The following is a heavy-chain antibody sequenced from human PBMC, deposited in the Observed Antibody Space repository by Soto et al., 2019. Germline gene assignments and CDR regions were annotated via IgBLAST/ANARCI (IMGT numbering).Heavy chain of an antibody. CDR1: GGSFSGYY. V-gene: IGHV4-34*01. CDR3: ARDPISSGWAMDV. CDR2: INHSGST. J-gene: IGHJ6*02. Sequence: PSETLSLTGAVYGGSFSGYYWSWIRQPPGKGLEWIGEINHSGSTNYNPSLKSRVTISVDTSKNQFSLKLSSVTAADTAVYYCARDPISSGWAMDVWGQGTTVTVSS. D-gene: IGHD6-19*01.